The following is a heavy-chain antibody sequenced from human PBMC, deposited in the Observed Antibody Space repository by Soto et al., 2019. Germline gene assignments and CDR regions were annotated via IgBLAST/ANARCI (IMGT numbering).Heavy chain of an antibody. D-gene: IGHD2-15*01. Sequence: EVQLVESGGGLVQPGGSLRLSCAASGFTFSNYWMYWVRQAPGKGLVWVSRINSDGSVSSYADSVKGRLTISRDNVKNTLYLQMDGLRAEDTAVYYCARGDCVGGTCYSLAGSFYYYMDVWGKGTMVTVFS. J-gene: IGHJ6*03. CDR3: ARGDCVGGTCYSLAGSFYYYMDV. CDR2: INSDGSVS. V-gene: IGHV3-74*01. CDR1: GFTFSNYW.